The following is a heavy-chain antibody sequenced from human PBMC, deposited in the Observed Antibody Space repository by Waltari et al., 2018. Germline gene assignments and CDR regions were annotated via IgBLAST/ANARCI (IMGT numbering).Heavy chain of an antibody. Sequence: EVQLVETGGGLIQPGGSLRLSCAASGFTVSSNYMSWVRQAPGQGLAWVSVIYRGGSTYYADYVKGRFTISRDKSTNTLYLQMTSLRAEDTAVYYCARVRGIAAAVEDYMDVWGKGTTVTVSS. CDR2: IYRGGST. D-gene: IGHD6-13*01. V-gene: IGHV3-53*02. J-gene: IGHJ6*03. CDR1: GFTVSSNY. CDR3: ARVRGIAAAVEDYMDV.